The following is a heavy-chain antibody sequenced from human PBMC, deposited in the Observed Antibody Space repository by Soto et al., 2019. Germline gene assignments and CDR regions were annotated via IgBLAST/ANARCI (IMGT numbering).Heavy chain of an antibody. CDR1: GFTFSSYA. D-gene: IGHD3-3*01. Sequence: EVQLLESGGGVVQPGGSLRLSCVASGFTFSSYAMSWVRQAPGKGLEWVSAISGSGGSTYYADSVKGRFTISRDNSKNALYLPMNSRRAEDTAVYYCSKALDGRIDYWGQGTLVTVSS. J-gene: IGHJ4*02. V-gene: IGHV3-23*01. CDR2: ISGSGGST. CDR3: SKALDGRIDY.